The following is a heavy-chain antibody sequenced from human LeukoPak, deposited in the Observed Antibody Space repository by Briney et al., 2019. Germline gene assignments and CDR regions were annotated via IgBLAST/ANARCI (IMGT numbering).Heavy chain of an antibody. CDR2: IIPIFGTA. Sequence: PRASVKVSCKASGGTFSSYAISWVRQAPGQGLEWMGGIIPIFGTANYAQKFQGRVTITADEPTSTAYMELSSLRSEDTAVYYCARDRPVVNKPFDYWGQGTLVTVSS. CDR3: ARDRPVVNKPFDY. D-gene: IGHD2-2*01. J-gene: IGHJ4*02. CDR1: GGTFSSYA. V-gene: IGHV1-69*13.